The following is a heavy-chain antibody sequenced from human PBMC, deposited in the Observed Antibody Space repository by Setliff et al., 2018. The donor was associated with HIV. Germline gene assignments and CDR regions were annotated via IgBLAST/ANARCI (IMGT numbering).Heavy chain of an antibody. Sequence: GESLKISCKGSGYSFTSHWIGWVRQMPGKGLEWMGIIYPGDSDTRYIPSFQGQVIISADKSISTAYLQWSSLKASDTAMYYCARHGPMRDGYNHGAFDYWGQGTPVTVSS. CDR1: GYSFTSHW. J-gene: IGHJ4*02. CDR3: ARHGPMRDGYNHGAFDY. D-gene: IGHD5-12*01. V-gene: IGHV5-51*01. CDR2: IYPGDSDT.